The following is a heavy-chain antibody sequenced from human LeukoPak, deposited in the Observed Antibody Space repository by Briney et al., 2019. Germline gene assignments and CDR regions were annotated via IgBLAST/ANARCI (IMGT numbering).Heavy chain of an antibody. J-gene: IGHJ4*02. CDR3: ARDVMSFRFLEWFDY. D-gene: IGHD3-3*01. CDR1: GYTFTSYG. CDR2: ISAYNGNT. V-gene: IGHV1-18*01. Sequence: ASVKVSCKASGYTFTSYGISWVRQAPGQGLEWMGWISAYNGNTNYAQKLQGRVTMTTDTSTSTAYMELRSLRSDDTAVYYCARDVMSFRFLEWFDYWGQGTLVTVSS.